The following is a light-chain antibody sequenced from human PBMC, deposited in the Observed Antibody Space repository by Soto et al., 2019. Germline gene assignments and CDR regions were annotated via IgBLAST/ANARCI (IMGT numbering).Light chain of an antibody. CDR2: KVS. CDR1: QSPVYSDGNTY. V-gene: IGKV2-30*01. J-gene: IGKJ2*01. CDR3: MQATPGQEYT. Sequence: DVVAKQSPLSLPVTLGQPASMSCWSTQSPVYSDGNTYLNWFQQQPGQSPRRLIYKVSNRDSGVTDRFSCSDSGTVFTLKVSRVEAEDVGIYSCMQATPGQEYTFGQATKLEIK.